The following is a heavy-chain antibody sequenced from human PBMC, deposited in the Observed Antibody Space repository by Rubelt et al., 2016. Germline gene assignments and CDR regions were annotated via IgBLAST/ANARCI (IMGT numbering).Heavy chain of an antibody. CDR2: QEFGRT. V-gene: IGHV4-59*08. CDR1: GGSMSDHS. Sequence: QVYLQESGPGVVKPAETLSLRCTVSGGSMSDHSWSWMRQAPGQGLQWIGNQEFGRTNYNPSFDSRVTISVDRSKNEFSLGVRSVTAADTAVYYCARRIQGPPNLFDDWGRGTKVTVSS. D-gene: IGHD2-21*01. J-gene: IGHJ3*01. CDR3: ARRIQGPPNLFDD.